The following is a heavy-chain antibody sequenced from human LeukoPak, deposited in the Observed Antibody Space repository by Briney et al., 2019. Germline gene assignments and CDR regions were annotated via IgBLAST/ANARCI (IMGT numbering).Heavy chain of an antibody. J-gene: IGHJ6*03. CDR2: ISSSGSTI. CDR3: ARVRVAARVVGLSYYMDV. D-gene: IGHD6-6*01. CDR1: GFTFSDYY. V-gene: IGHV3-11*04. Sequence: PGGSLRLSCAASGFTFSDYYMSWIRQAPGKGLEWVSYISSSGSTIYYADSVKGRFTISRDNAKNSLYLQMNSLRAEDTAVYYCARVRVAARVVGLSYYMDVWGKGTTVTVSS.